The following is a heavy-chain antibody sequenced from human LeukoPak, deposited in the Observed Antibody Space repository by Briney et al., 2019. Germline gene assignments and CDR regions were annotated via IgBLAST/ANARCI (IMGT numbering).Heavy chain of an antibody. Sequence: SETLSLTCTVSGGSISGSISSSTNYWGWIRQPPGKGLEWIGSLYYSGSTYYNPSLKSRLTISVDTSKNQFSLKLSSVTAADTAVYYCARGIYYFDYWGQGTLVTVSS. CDR3: ARGIYYFDY. CDR1: GGSISGSISSSTNY. CDR2: LYYSGST. V-gene: IGHV4-39*01. J-gene: IGHJ4*02.